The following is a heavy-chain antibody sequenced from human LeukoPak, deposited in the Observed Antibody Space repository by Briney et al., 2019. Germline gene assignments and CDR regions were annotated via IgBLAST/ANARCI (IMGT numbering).Heavy chain of an antibody. J-gene: IGHJ4*02. CDR3: IRDLRDHDY. V-gene: IGHV3-74*01. CDR1: GFTFSTYW. CDR2: INGEGTQT. Sequence: GRSLRLSCAASGFTFSTYWMHWVRQPPGKGLVWVSRINGEGTQTNYADSVKGRFTVSRDNAKNTLYLQMTSLRADDTAVYFCIRDLRDHDYWGQGALVTVSS.